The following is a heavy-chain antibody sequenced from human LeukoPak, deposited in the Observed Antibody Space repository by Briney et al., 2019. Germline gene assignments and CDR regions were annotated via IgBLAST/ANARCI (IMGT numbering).Heavy chain of an antibody. V-gene: IGHV1-8*03. Sequence: ASVKVSCKASGYTFTSYDINWVRQATGQGLEWMGWMNPNSGNTGYAQKFQGRVTITRNTSISTAYMELSSLRSEDTAVYYCARPAISIAAAGRRAFDIWGQGTMVTVSS. CDR3: ARPAISIAAAGRRAFDI. J-gene: IGHJ3*02. CDR2: MNPNSGNT. CDR1: GYTFTSYD. D-gene: IGHD6-13*01.